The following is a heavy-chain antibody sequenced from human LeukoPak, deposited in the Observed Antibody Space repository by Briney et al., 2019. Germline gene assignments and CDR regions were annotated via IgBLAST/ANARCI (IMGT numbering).Heavy chain of an antibody. D-gene: IGHD5-24*01. CDR3: AKTREMPTMGSCDY. Sequence: SETLSLTCTVSGYSISSGYFWVWFRQPPGKGLEWIGSIYHSGNTYYSPSLKSRVIISVDTSKNEFSLKMSSVIAADTAVYYCAKTREMPTMGSCDYWGQGIPVTVSS. CDR2: IYHSGNT. CDR1: GYSISSGYF. J-gene: IGHJ4*02. V-gene: IGHV4-38-2*02.